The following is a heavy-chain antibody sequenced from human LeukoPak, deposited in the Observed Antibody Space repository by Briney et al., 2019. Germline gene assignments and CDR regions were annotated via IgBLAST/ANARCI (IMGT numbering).Heavy chain of an antibody. D-gene: IGHD6-13*01. J-gene: IGHJ4*02. CDR2: KKNDGAVK. CDR1: GFTFSYHW. V-gene: IGHV3-7*01. Sequence: GGSLRISCAASGFTFSYHWMTWVRQAPGKGLEWVANKKNDGAVKNYVDSVKGRFTISRDNAKNSLYLQMNSLRAEDTAVYYCAKDSYSKGDFWGQGVLVTVSS. CDR3: AKDSYSKGDF.